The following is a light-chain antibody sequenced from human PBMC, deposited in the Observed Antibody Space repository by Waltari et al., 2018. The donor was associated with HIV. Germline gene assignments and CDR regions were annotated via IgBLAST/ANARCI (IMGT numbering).Light chain of an antibody. J-gene: IGKJ5*01. V-gene: IGKV3-20*01. Sequence: EIVLTQSPDTLSLPPGEGATLSCRASQSLRRTYLAWYQQKPGQAPRLLIYGASTRATGIPDRFSGRGSGTDFTLTISRLEPEDFAVYYCQQYDNSPVTFGQGTRLEIK. CDR1: QSLRRTY. CDR2: GAS. CDR3: QQYDNSPVT.